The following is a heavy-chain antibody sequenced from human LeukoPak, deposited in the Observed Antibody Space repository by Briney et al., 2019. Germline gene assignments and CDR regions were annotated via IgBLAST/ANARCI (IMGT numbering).Heavy chain of an antibody. V-gene: IGHV3-23*01. CDR3: ARSRDGYNYLDY. Sequence: PGGSLRLSCAASGFTFSSYAMSWVRQAPGKGLEWVSAISGSGGSTYYADSVKGRSTISRDNSKNTLYLQMNSLRAEDTAVYYCARSRDGYNYLDYWGQGTLVTVSS. CDR1: GFTFSSYA. J-gene: IGHJ4*02. D-gene: IGHD5-24*01. CDR2: ISGSGGST.